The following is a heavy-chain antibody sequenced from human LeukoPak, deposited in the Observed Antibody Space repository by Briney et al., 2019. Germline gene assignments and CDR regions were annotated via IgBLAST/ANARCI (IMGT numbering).Heavy chain of an antibody. CDR1: GFIFSSYA. CDR3: AKDLLWFGELFGPNYFDY. V-gene: IGHV3-23*01. D-gene: IGHD3-10*01. J-gene: IGHJ4*02. Sequence: PGGSLRLSCAASGFIFSSYAMSWVRQAPGKGLEWVSAISGSGGSTYYADSVKGRFTISRDNSKNTLYLQMNSLRAEDTAVYYCAKDLLWFGELFGPNYFDYWGQGTLVTVSS. CDR2: ISGSGGST.